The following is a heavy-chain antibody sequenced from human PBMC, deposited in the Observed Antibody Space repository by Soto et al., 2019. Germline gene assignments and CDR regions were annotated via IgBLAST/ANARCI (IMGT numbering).Heavy chain of an antibody. CDR3: ARDIAGIAARGEWFDP. CDR2: IYYSGST. CDR1: GGSISSGDYY. J-gene: IGHJ5*02. V-gene: IGHV4-30-4*01. D-gene: IGHD6-6*01. Sequence: PSETLSLTCTVSGGSISSGDYYWSWIRQPPGKGLEWIGYIYYSGSTYYNPSLKSRVTISVDTSKNQFSLKLSSVTAADTAVYYCARDIAGIAARGEWFDPWGQGTLVTVS.